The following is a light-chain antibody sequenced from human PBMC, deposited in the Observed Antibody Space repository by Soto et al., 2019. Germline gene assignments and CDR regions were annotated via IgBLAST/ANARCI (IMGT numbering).Light chain of an antibody. J-gene: IGLJ1*01. CDR2: EVS. Sequence: QSVLTQPASVSRSPGQSITISCTGASSDVGRYNYVSWYQLHPGKAPKLIIYEVSNRPSGVSNRFSGSKSGNTASLTISGLRAEFFAYYYCTSDTNSIASVCGPGTKLTV. V-gene: IGLV2-14*01. CDR3: TSDTNSIASV. CDR1: SSDVGRYNY.